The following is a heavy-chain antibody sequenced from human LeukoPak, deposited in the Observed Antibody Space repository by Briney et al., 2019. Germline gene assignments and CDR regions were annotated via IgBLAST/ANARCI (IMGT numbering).Heavy chain of an antibody. J-gene: IGHJ6*03. V-gene: IGHV1-69*05. CDR2: IIPIFGTA. D-gene: IGHD4-17*01. CDR3: AADYGDYLNLNYYYMDV. Sequence: SVKVSCRASGGTFSSYAISWVRQAPGQGLEWMGRIIPIFGTANYAQKFQGRVTITTDESTSTAYMELSSLRSEDTAVYYCAADYGDYLNLNYYYMDVWGKGTTVTVSS. CDR1: GGTFSSYA.